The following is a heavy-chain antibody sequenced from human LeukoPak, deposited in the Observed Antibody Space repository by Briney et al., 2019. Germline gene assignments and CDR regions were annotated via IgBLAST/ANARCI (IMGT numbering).Heavy chain of an antibody. J-gene: IGHJ4*02. D-gene: IGHD3-3*01. CDR3: ARGKDHDFWDPFDH. CDR2: IDGSGGRP. CDR1: GFTFSSYA. V-gene: IGHV3-23*01. Sequence: GGSLRLSCAASGFTFSSYAMSWVRQAPGKGLEWVSGIDGSGGRPPSADSVKGRFTISRDISKNTLYLQMDSLRAEDTAAYYCARGKDHDFWDPFDHWGQGTLVTVSS.